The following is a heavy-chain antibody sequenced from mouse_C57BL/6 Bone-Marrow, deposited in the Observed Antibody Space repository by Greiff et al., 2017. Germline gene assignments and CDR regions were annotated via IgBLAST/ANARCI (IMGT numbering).Heavy chain of an antibody. CDR3: ARERRLYFDY. J-gene: IGHJ2*01. CDR2: IGPNSGGS. CDR1: GYTFTSYW. Sequence: QVQLMQPGAELVKPGASVKLSCTASGYTFTSYWMHWVQQRPGRGLEWIGWIGPNSGGSKYNEKFKGKATLTVDKPSSTAYMQLSSLTYKDSAVYYCARERRLYFDYWGQGTTLTVSS. V-gene: IGHV1-72*01.